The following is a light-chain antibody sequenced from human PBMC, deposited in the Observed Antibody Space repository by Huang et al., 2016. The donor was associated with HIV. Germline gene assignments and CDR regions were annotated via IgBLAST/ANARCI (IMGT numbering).Light chain of an antibody. CDR1: RSVSNY. CDR3: QQRSNT. CDR2: DAS. V-gene: IGKV3-11*01. J-gene: IGKJ2*01. Sequence: EIVLTQSPATLSLSPGERATLSCRASRSVSNYLAWYQQKPGQAPRLLIYDASARATGIPGRFSGSGSGTEFTLTISSLEPEDFAVYYCQQRSNTFGQGTKLEIK.